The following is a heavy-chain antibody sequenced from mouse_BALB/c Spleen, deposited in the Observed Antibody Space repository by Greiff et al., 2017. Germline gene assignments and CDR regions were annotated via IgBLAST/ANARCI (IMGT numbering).Heavy chain of an antibody. J-gene: IGHJ3*01. Sequence: QVQLQQPGAELVKPGASVKLSCKASGYTFTSYWMHWVKQRPGQGLEWIGEINPSNGRTNYNEKFKSKATLTVDKSSSTAYMQLSSLTSEDSAVYYCARPQTARATGWFAYWGQGTLVTVSA. D-gene: IGHD3-2*01. CDR2: INPSNGRT. CDR3: ARPQTARATGWFAY. CDR1: GYTFTSYW. V-gene: IGHV1S81*02.